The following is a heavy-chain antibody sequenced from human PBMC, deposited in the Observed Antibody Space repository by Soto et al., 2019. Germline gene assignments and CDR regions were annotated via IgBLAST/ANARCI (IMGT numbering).Heavy chain of an antibody. CDR2: VKGEGGEH. J-gene: IGHJ3*02. V-gene: IGHV3-7*01. CDR1: GFTFSSYS. Sequence: GGSLRLSCAASGFTFSSYSMNWVRQGRGRGLEREGDVKGEGGEHGGGGTVKGRFSISRDNAKNSLYLQMYSLRAEDTAVYYCANIGRSDRAFDIWGQGTMVTVSS. D-gene: IGHD5-12*01. CDR3: ANIGRSDRAFDI.